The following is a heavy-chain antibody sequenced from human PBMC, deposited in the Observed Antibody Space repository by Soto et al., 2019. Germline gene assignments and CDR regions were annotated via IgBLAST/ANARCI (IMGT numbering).Heavy chain of an antibody. V-gene: IGHV1-69*12. CDR3: ARGPEFGGNSDAYDI. CDR2: IIPFFGTS. CDR1: GGNFRSES. J-gene: IGHJ3*02. D-gene: IGHD2-21*02. Sequence: QVHLVQSGADVKKPGSSVMVSCKASGGNFRSESINWVRQAPGQGLEWMGGIIPFFGTSDYAQKFQGRLTITADESTTTAYMELSSLRSQDTAVYYCARGPEFGGNSDAYDIWGQGTMVIVSS.